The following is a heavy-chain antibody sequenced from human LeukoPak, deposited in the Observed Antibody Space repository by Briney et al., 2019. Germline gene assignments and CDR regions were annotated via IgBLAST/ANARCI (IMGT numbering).Heavy chain of an antibody. CDR3: ARDKIEGPTKLDY. CDR2: IKQDESEK. D-gene: IGHD1-1*01. Sequence: GGSLRLTCAASGFTFSSYWMSWVRQAPGKGLEWVANIKQDESEKYYVDSLKGRFTISRDNAKNSLYLQMNSLRAEDTAVYYCARDKIEGPTKLDYWGQGILVTVSS. V-gene: IGHV3-7*01. CDR1: GFTFSSYW. J-gene: IGHJ4*02.